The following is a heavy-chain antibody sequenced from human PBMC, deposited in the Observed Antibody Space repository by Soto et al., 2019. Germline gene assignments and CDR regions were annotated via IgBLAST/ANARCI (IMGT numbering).Heavy chain of an antibody. J-gene: IGHJ4*02. V-gene: IGHV4-31*03. Sequence: QVHLQQWGPGLVKPSQTLSLTCTVSGGSSTPAGYHWARIRPPPAHRLEWIGHIYHSGNMYFYNPSLKSRVSLSADTSMNQCSLSVSSLTAADTAVYYCARGDHRGYFSVFTGFWSQGILVTVSS. D-gene: IGHD3-10*02. CDR3: ARGDHRGYFSVFTGF. CDR2: IYHSGNMY. CDR1: GGSSTPAGYH.